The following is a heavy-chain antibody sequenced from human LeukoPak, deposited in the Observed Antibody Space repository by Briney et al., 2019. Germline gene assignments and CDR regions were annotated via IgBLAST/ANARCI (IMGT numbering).Heavy chain of an antibody. Sequence: GGSLRLSCAAFGFIFDDYGMSWVRQAPGKGLEWVSGINWNGGSTGYADSVKGRFTISRDNAKNSLYLQMNSLRAEDTALYYCARGVIRFDYYYYYMDVWGKGTTVTVSS. D-gene: IGHD3-10*01. CDR2: INWNGGST. J-gene: IGHJ6*03. V-gene: IGHV3-20*04. CDR1: GFIFDDYG. CDR3: ARGVIRFDYYYYYMDV.